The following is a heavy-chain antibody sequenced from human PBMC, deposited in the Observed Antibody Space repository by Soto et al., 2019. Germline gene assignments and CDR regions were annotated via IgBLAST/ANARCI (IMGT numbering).Heavy chain of an antibody. V-gene: IGHV3-48*03. CDR3: ARDPEGINDFDY. CDR2: INSGGGTK. D-gene: IGHD2-21*01. Sequence: EVQLVESGGGLVQPGGSLRLSCAASGLTFSHYGMNWARQAPGRGLEWVTHINSGGGTKSYSDSVKGRFTISRDDAKNTLYVQMNSMRADDTAIYCWARDPEGINDFDYWGQGTLVTVSS. J-gene: IGHJ4*02. CDR1: GLTFSHYG.